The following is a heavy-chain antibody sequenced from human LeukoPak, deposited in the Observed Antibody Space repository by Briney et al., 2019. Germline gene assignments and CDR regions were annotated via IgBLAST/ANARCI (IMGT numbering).Heavy chain of an antibody. CDR1: GYSFTSYW. J-gene: IGHJ4*02. V-gene: IGHV5-51*01. D-gene: IGHD6-19*01. Sequence: GESLKISCKGSGYSFTSYWIGWVRQMHGKGLEWMGIIYPGDSDTRYSPSFQGQATISADKSISTAYLQWSSLKASDTAMYYCARLVYSSGWRYFDYWGQGTLVTVSS. CDR2: IYPGDSDT. CDR3: ARLVYSSGWRYFDY.